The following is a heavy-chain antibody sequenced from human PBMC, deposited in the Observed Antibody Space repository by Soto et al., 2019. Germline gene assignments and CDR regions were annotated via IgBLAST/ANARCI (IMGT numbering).Heavy chain of an antibody. D-gene: IGHD3-9*01. Sequence: ASVKVSCKASGYTFTSYYMHWVRQAPGQGLGWMGIINPSGGSTSYAQKFQGRVTMTRDTSTSTVNIEMSSLRSEDTTVYYCARPALTGYYNFDYWGQGTLVTVSS. CDR1: GYTFTSYY. J-gene: IGHJ4*02. CDR3: ARPALTGYYNFDY. V-gene: IGHV1-46*03. CDR2: INPSGGST.